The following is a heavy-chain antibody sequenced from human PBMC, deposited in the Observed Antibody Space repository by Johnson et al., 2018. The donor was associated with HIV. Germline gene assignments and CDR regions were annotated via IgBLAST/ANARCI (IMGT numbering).Heavy chain of an antibody. J-gene: IGHJ3*02. V-gene: IGHV3-30*02. Sequence: QVQLMESGGGAVQPGGSLRLSCAGSDFTFTNYGMHWVRQAPGKGLEWVAFIQYDGSNKYYADSVKGRFTISRDNSNNMLYLQMNSLRAEDTALYYCAKAEDEGLPFDIWGQGTMVTVSS. CDR3: AKAEDEGLPFDI. CDR1: DFTFTNYG. CDR2: IQYDGSNK. D-gene: IGHD2-15*01.